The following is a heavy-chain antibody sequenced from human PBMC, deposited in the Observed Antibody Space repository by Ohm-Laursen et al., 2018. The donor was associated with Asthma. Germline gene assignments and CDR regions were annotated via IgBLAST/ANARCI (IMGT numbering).Heavy chain of an antibody. V-gene: IGHV3-48*01. J-gene: IGHJ6*02. CDR2: ISSSSSTM. D-gene: IGHD3-16*01. CDR3: AREWGGMDV. Sequence: GSLRLSCSASEFTFSLYSMNWVRQAPGKGLEWVSYISSSSSTMYYADSVKGRFTISRDNAKNSLYLQMNNLRAEDAAIYYCAREWGGMDVWGQGTTVTVSS. CDR1: EFTFSLYS.